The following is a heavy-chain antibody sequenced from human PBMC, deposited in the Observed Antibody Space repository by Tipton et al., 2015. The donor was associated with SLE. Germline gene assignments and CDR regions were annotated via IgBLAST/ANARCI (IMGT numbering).Heavy chain of an antibody. J-gene: IGHJ6*02. V-gene: IGHV3-11*04. D-gene: IGHD5-24*01. CDR1: GFTFKNYY. CDR3: AKEIGYNTAYGLDV. CDR2: ISSSGTII. Sequence: SLRLSCAASGFTFKNYYMSWIRQAPGKGLEWVSYISSSGTIIYYADSVKGRFTVSRDSDSLYLQMNSLRAEDTAVYYCAKEIGYNTAYGLDVWGQGTTVTVSS.